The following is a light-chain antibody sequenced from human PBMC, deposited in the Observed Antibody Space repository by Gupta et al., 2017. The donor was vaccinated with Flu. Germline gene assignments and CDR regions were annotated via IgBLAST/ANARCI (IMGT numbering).Light chain of an antibody. CDR2: GAS. J-gene: IGKJ1*01. CDR1: QTIGSSY. Sequence: GTRSLSPGERAALSCRARQTIGSSYLAWYQQKPGQAPRLLIYGASARATGIPDRFTGSGSGTDFTLTISRLEPEDFAMYFCQQYASPSWTFGQGTNVEIE. V-gene: IGKV3-20*01. CDR3: QQYASPSWT.